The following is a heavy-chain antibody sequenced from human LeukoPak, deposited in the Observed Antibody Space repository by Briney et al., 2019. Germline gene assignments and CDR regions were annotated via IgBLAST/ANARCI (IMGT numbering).Heavy chain of an antibody. D-gene: IGHD5-12*01. J-gene: IGHJ5*02. CDR1: GTNFNTYA. CDR3: AKDRGYEVIFDP. CDR2: ISGDGDRT. V-gene: IGHV3-43*02. Sequence: GGSLRLSCAASGTNFNTYAMHWVRQAPGKGLEWVSLISGDGDRTSYADSVKGRFTISRDNDKNSLYLQMNSLSIEDTALYYCAKDRGYEVIFDPWGQGTLVAVSS.